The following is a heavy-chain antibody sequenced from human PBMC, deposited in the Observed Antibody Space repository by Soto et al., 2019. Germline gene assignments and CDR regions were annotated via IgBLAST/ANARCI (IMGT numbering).Heavy chain of an antibody. V-gene: IGHV3-30-3*01. J-gene: IGHJ6*02. CDR3: GRAGCDGGRCYTLVGLRYGMDV. Sequence: QVQQVESGGGVVQPGRSLRLSCAASGFTFSSYVMHWVRQAPGKGLEWVAVISYDGNNKYYADSVKGRFTISRDNSKNTLYLQMNSLRAEDTAVYYCGRAGCDGGRCYTLVGLRYGMDVWGQGTTVTVSS. CDR1: GFTFSSYV. CDR2: ISYDGNNK. D-gene: IGHD2-15*01.